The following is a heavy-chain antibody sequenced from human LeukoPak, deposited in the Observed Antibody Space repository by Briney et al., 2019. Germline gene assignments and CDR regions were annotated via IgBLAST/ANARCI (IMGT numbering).Heavy chain of an antibody. CDR1: GYTFTCYY. CDR2: INPNSGGT. Sequence: GSVKVSCKASGYTFTCYYMHWVRQAPGQGREWVGWINPNSGGTNYAQKFQGRVTMTRDTSISTAYMELSRLRSDDTAVYYCARSPKVVPAAINYWYFDLWGRGTLVTVSS. V-gene: IGHV1-2*02. J-gene: IGHJ2*01. D-gene: IGHD2-2*02. CDR3: ARSPKVVPAAINYWYFDL.